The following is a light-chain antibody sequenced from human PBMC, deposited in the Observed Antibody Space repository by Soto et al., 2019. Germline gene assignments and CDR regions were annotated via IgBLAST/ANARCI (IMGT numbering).Light chain of an antibody. J-gene: IGKJ5*01. V-gene: IGKV3-20*01. CDR2: DAS. CDR1: QSVSYY. Sequence: EIVLTQSPATLSVSPGERVTFSCRASQSVSYYLAWYQQKPGQAPRLLIYDASTRATGIPVRFSGSGSGTDFTLTISRLEPEDFAMFYCQQYGSSITFGQGTRLEIK. CDR3: QQYGSSIT.